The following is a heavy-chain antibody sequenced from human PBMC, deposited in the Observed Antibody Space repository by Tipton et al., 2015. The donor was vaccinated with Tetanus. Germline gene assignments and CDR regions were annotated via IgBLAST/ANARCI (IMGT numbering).Heavy chain of an antibody. J-gene: IGHJ4*02. CDR3: ARERVNLAVAAGFDY. D-gene: IGHD6-19*01. Sequence: TLSLTCTVSGGSISSGGYYWSWIRQHPGKGLEWIGYIYYSGTTYYNPSLKSRVTISVDTSKNQFSLKLSSVTAADTAVYYYARERVNLAVAAGFDYWGQGTLVTVSS. CDR1: GGSISSGGYY. V-gene: IGHV4-31*03. CDR2: IYYSGTT.